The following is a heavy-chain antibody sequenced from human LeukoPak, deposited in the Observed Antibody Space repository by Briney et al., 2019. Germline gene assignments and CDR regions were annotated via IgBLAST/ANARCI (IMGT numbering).Heavy chain of an antibody. CDR1: GGSISSYY. Sequence: SETLSLTCTVSGGSISSYYWSWIRQPPGKGLEWIGYIYTSGSTNYNPSLKSRVTISVDTSKNQFSLKLSSVTAADTAVYYCARVGQWLDNWFDPWGQGTLVTVSS. CDR2: IYTSGST. V-gene: IGHV4-4*09. CDR3: ARVGQWLDNWFDP. J-gene: IGHJ5*02. D-gene: IGHD6-19*01.